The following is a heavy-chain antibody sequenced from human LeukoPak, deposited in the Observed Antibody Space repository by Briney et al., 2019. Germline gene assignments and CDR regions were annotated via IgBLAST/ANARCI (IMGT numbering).Heavy chain of an antibody. CDR1: GFTFSSYA. D-gene: IGHD2-15*01. CDR3: AKDPYCSGGSCYSGRGY. J-gene: IGHJ4*02. CDR2: VSYDGSNK. Sequence: GGSLRLSCAASGFTFSSYAMHWVRQAPGKGLEWVAVVSYDGSNKYYADSVKGRFTISRDNSKNTLYLQTNSLRAEDTAVYYCAKDPYCSGGSCYSGRGYWGQGTLVTVSS. V-gene: IGHV3-30*04.